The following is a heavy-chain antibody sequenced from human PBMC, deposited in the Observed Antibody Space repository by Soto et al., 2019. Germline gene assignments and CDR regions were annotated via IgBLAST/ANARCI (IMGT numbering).Heavy chain of an antibody. CDR3: ARAETYYDFWSGYYLDHYGMDV. CDR2: IIPIFGTA. V-gene: IGHV1-69*01. Sequence: QVQLVQSGAEVKKPGSSVKVSCKASGGTFSSYAISWVRQAPGQGREWMGGIIPIFGTANYAQKFQGRVTITADESTSTAYMELSSLRSEDTAVYYCARAETYYDFWSGYYLDHYGMDVWGQGTTVTVSS. D-gene: IGHD3-3*01. CDR1: GGTFSSYA. J-gene: IGHJ6*02.